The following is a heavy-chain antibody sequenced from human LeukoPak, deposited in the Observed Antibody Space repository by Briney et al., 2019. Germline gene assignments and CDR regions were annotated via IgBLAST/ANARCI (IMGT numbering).Heavy chain of an antibody. V-gene: IGHV3-48*03. CDR2: ISGNASTI. CDR3: ARDGSDREYFDS. D-gene: IGHD6-19*01. J-gene: IGHJ4*02. Sequence: PGGSLRLSCAASGFTFINYEMNWVRQAPGRGLEWGSFISGNASTIYYADSLKGRFTISRDNAKNSLYLQMNNRRAEDTAVYYCARDGSDREYFDSWGQGTLVTVSS. CDR1: GFTFINYE.